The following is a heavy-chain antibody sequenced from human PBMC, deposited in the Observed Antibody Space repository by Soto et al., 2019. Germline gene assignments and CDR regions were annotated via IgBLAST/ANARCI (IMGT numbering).Heavy chain of an antibody. CDR3: ARDKDRQQLGGNYYYILDV. CDR2: IMPVFATP. J-gene: IGHJ6*02. D-gene: IGHD3-3*02. CDR1: GGTFSTSA. Sequence: QVQLVQSGAEVKKPGSSVKVSCKASGGTFSTSAISWVRQAPGQGLEWVGGIMPVFATPDYAQKFQGRVTFTXDXATTTAYLELTSLRTDDTAVYYCARDKDRQQLGGNYYYILDVWGQGTAITVSS. V-gene: IGHV1-69*05.